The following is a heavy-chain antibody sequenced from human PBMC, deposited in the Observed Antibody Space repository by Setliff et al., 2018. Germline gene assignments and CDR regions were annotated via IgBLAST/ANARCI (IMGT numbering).Heavy chain of an antibody. CDR1: GFTFSNYE. D-gene: IGHD3-16*01. CDR2: INSGGSLI. Sequence: GGSLRLSCAASGFTFSNYEMNWVRQAPGKGLEWVSYINSGGSLIYYADSVKGRFTMTRDTSISTAYMELSSLRSDDTAVYYCARDGISWLMWFDPWGQGTLVTVS. CDR3: ARDGISWLMWFDP. J-gene: IGHJ5*02. V-gene: IGHV3-48*03.